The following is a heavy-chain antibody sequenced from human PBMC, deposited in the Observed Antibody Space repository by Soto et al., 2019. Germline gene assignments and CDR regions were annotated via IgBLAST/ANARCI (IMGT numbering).Heavy chain of an antibody. CDR2: IIPIFGTA. V-gene: IGHV1-69*06. J-gene: IGHJ4*02. CDR3: ASRHGSSWRNDY. Sequence: SVKVSCKASGGTFSSYAISWVRQAPGQGLEWMGGIIPIFGTANYAQKFQGRVTITADKSTSTAYMELSSLRSEDTAVYYCASRHGSSWRNDYWGQGTLVTVSS. D-gene: IGHD6-13*01. CDR1: GGTFSSYA.